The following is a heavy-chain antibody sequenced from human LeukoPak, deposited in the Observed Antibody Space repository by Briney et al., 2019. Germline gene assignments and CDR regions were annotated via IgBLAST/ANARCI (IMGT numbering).Heavy chain of an antibody. D-gene: IGHD4-17*01. CDR1: GGSFSGYY. V-gene: IGHV4-34*01. J-gene: IGHJ4*02. Sequence: PSETLSLTCAVYGGSFSGYYWSWIRHPPGKGLEWIGEINHSGSTNYNPSLKSRVTISVDTSKNQFSLKLSSVTAADTAVYYCASVYGDYGSPASPIDYWGQGTLVTVSS. CDR3: ASVYGDYGSPASPIDY. CDR2: INHSGST.